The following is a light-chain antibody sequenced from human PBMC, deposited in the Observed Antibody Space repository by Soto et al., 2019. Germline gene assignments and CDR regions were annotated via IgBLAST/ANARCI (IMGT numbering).Light chain of an antibody. CDR3: QQRASWPPIT. CDR1: QSVGSH. J-gene: IGKJ5*01. V-gene: IGKV3-11*01. CDR2: DAS. Sequence: EIVLTQSPATLSLSPGERATLSCRASQSVGSHLAWYQQKPGQSPRLLIHDASNRATGTPARFSGSGSGTDFTLTISSLEPEDFAFYYCQQRASWPPITFGQGTRLEIK.